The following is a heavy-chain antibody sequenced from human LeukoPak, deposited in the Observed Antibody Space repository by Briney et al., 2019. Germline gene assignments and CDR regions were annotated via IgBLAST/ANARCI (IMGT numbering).Heavy chain of an antibody. D-gene: IGHD2-21*02. J-gene: IGHJ4*02. CDR2: TYYRSKWYN. CDR1: GDSVSSNTAG. V-gene: IGHV6-1*01. CDR3: AKRPRDWYSPIDY. Sequence: SQTLSLTCAISGDSVSSNTAGWSWIRQSPSRGLEWLGRTYYRSKWYNDDAGSVKSLITINADTSKNQFSLELTSVTAADTAVYYCAKRPRDWYSPIDYWGQGTLVTVSS.